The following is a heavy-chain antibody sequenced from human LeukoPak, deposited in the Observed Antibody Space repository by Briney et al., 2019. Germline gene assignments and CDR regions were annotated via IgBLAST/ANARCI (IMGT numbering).Heavy chain of an antibody. CDR2: IKQDGSEK. CDR1: GFTFSSYW. J-gene: IGHJ3*02. D-gene: IGHD3-9*01. V-gene: IGHV3-7*01. CDR3: ARHSYDILTGYSEDAFDI. Sequence: GGSLRLSCAASGFTFSSYWMRWVRQAPGKGLELVANIKQDGSEKYYVDSVQGRFTISRDNAKNSLYLQMNSLRAEDTAVYYCARHSYDILTGYSEDAFDIWGQGTMVTVSS.